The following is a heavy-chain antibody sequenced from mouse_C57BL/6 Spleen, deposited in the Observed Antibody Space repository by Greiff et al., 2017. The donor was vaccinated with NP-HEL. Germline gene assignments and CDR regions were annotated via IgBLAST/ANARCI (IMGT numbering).Heavy chain of an antibody. V-gene: IGHV1-26*01. CDR3: AREGTAQATFFWFAY. J-gene: IGHJ3*01. CDR2: INPNNGGT. Sequence: VQLQQSGPELVKPGASVKISCKASGYTFTDYYMNWVKQSHGKSLEWIGDINPNNGGTSYNQKFKGKATLTVDKSSSTAYMELRSLTSEDSAVYYCAREGTAQATFFWFAYWGQGTLVTVSA. D-gene: IGHD3-2*02. CDR1: GYTFTDYY.